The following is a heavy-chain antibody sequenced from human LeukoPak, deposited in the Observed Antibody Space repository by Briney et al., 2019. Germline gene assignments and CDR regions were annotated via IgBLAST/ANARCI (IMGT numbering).Heavy chain of an antibody. Sequence: SVKVSCKDSGGTFSSYAISWVRQAPGQGLEWMGGIIPIFGTANNAQKFQGRVTITADESTSTAYMELSSLRSEDTAVYYCAAGCSGLLTDCGGDCYNFDYWGQGTLVTVSS. J-gene: IGHJ4*02. V-gene: IGHV1-69*13. CDR3: AAGCSGLLTDCGGDCYNFDY. CDR2: IIPIFGTA. CDR1: GGTFSSYA. D-gene: IGHD2-21*01.